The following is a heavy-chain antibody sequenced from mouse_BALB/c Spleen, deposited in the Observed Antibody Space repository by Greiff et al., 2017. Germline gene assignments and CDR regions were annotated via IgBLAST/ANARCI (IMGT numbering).Heavy chain of an antibody. CDR1: GYTFTSYW. D-gene: IGHD2-3*01. CDR3: TREPDGYYPVFDY. J-gene: IGHJ2*01. CDR2: IYPGNSDT. V-gene: IGHV1-5*01. Sequence: VQLKQSGTVLARPGASVKMSCKASGYTFTSYWMHWVKQRPGQGLEWIGAIYPGNSDTSYNQKFKGKAKLTAVTSTSTAYMELSSLTNEDSAVYYCTREPDGYYPVFDYWGQGTTLTVSS.